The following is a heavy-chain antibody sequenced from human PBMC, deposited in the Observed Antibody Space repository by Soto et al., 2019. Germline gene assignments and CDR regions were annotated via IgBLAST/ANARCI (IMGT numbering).Heavy chain of an antibody. D-gene: IGHD7-27*01. CDR3: AKVPSNSGDYYGMDV. CDR1: GFTFSSYG. J-gene: IGHJ6*02. CDR2: ISYDGSNK. Sequence: PGGSLRLSCAASGFTFSSYGMHWVRQAPGKGLEWVALISYDGSNKYYADSVKGRFTISRDNSKSTLYLQINSLRVEDTAVYYCAKVPSNSGDYYGMDVWGQGTTVTVSS. V-gene: IGHV3-30*18.